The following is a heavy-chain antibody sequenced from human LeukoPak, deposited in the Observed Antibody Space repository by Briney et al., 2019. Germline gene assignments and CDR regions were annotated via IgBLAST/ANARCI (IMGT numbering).Heavy chain of an antibody. Sequence: SETLSLTCTVSGGSISSYFWSWIRQPAGKGLEWIGRIYASGTTNYNPSLKSRVTMSVDTSKNQFSLNLSSVTAADTAVYYCARGGVTIGGRGLDYWGQGVLVTVSS. J-gene: IGHJ4*02. D-gene: IGHD3-3*01. CDR3: ARGGVTIGGRGLDY. CDR1: GGSISSYF. V-gene: IGHV4-4*07. CDR2: IYASGTT.